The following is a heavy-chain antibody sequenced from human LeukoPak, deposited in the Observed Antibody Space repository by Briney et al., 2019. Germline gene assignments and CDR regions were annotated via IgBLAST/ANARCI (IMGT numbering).Heavy chain of an antibody. J-gene: IGHJ4*02. V-gene: IGHV1-18*01. Sequence: ASVKVSCKASGYTFTSYGISWVRQASGQGLEWMGWISAYNGNTNYAQKLQGRVTMTTDTSTSTAYMELRSLRSDDTAVYYCARVSGSYYNGRPDYWGQGTLVTVSS. CDR2: ISAYNGNT. D-gene: IGHD3-10*01. CDR1: GYTFTSYG. CDR3: ARVSGSYYNGRPDY.